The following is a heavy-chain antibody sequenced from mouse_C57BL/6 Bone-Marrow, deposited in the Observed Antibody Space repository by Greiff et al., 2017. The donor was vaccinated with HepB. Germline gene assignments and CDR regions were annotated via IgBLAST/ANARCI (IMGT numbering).Heavy chain of an antibody. Sequence: EVQLQQSGAELVRPGASVKLSCTASGFNIKDDYMHWVKQRPEQGLEWIGWIDPENGDTEYASKFQGKATITADTSSNTAYLQLSSLTSEDTAVYYCTDYDEGFAYWGQGTLFTVSA. J-gene: IGHJ3*01. V-gene: IGHV14-4*01. CDR3: TDYDEGFAY. CDR1: GFNIKDDY. CDR2: IDPENGDT. D-gene: IGHD2-4*01.